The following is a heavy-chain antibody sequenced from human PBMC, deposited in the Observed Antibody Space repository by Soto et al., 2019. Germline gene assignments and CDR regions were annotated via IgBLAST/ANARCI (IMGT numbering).Heavy chain of an antibody. J-gene: IGHJ6*02. D-gene: IGHD3-10*01. V-gene: IGHV1-69*01. CDR2: IIPLFRKT. CDR1: GDMSRNSA. Sequence: QVQLVQSGAEVKRSGSSVKVSCKASGDMSRNSAFTWVRQAPGQGLAWMGVIIPLFRKTNVAQKFQGRVTFTADESTSSLYMEVSSLTSEDTAVYYCARARLSNGDPNIYFFYGLDVWGQGTTITVSS. CDR3: ARARLSNGDPNIYFFYGLDV.